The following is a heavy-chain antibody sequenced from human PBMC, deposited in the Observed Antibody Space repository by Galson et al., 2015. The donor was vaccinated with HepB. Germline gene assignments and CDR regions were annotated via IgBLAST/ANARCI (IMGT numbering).Heavy chain of an antibody. Sequence: SLKSRVTISVDRSKNQFSLKLSSVTAADTAVYYCARLYRDYSDSSAYYYYFDYWGQGTLVTVSS. D-gene: IGHD3-22*01. CDR3: ARLYRDYSDSSAYYYYFDY. J-gene: IGHJ4*02. V-gene: IGHV4-30-2*01.